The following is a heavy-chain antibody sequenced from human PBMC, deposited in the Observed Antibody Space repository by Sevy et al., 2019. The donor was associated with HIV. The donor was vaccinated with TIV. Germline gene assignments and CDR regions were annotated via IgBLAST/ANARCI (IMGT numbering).Heavy chain of an antibody. CDR2: ISYDGSNK. CDR1: GFTFSSYA. V-gene: IGHV3-30-3*01. CDR3: ARVVAATPGVPNYYYGMDV. D-gene: IGHD2-15*01. J-gene: IGHJ6*02. Sequence: GGSLRLSCAASGFTFSSYAMHWVRQAPGKGLEWVAVISYDGSNKYYADSVKGRFTISRDNSKNTLYLQMNSLRAEDTAGYYCARVVAATPGVPNYYYGMDVWGQGTTVTVSS.